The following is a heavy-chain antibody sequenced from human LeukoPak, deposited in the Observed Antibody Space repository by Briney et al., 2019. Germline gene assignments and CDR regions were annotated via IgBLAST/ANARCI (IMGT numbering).Heavy chain of an antibody. CDR1: GGSISSYY. CDR2: IYTSGST. V-gene: IGHV4-4*07. Sequence: PSETLSLTCTVSGGSISSYYWSWIRQPAGKGLEWIGRIYTSGSTNYNPSLKSRVTMSVDTSKNQFSLKLSSVTAADTAVYYCARTPYYDFWSGYPINWFDPWGQGTLVTVSS. CDR3: ARTPYYDFWSGYPINWFDP. J-gene: IGHJ5*02. D-gene: IGHD3-3*01.